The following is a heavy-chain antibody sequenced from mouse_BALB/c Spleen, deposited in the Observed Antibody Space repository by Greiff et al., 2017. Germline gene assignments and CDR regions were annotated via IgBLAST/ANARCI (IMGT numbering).Heavy chain of an antibody. Sequence: QLQQPGAELVMPGASVKMSCKASGYTFTDYWMHWVKQRPGQGLEWIGAIDTSDSYTSYNQKFKGKATLTVDESSSTAYMQLSSLTSEDSAVYYCARNPSYRYYAMDYWGQGTSVTVSS. CDR3: ARNPSYRYYAMDY. D-gene: IGHD2-14*01. CDR1: GYTFTDYW. J-gene: IGHJ4*01. CDR2: IDTSDSYT. V-gene: IGHV1-69*01.